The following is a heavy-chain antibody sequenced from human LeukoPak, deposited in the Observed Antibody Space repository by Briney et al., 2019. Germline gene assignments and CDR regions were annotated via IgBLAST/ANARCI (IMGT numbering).Heavy chain of an antibody. J-gene: IGHJ5*02. V-gene: IGHV4-39*01. CDR2: VYYTGSA. D-gene: IGHD3-10*01. CDR1: GGSISSTSYH. Sequence: SETLSLTCTVSGGSISSTSYHCAWIRQPPGKGLEWIATVYYTGSAYYNPSLKSRVTISVDTSKSQFSLKLSSVTTADTALYYCARYSSGSYYWFDPWGPGTLVTVSS. CDR3: ARYSSGSYYWFDP.